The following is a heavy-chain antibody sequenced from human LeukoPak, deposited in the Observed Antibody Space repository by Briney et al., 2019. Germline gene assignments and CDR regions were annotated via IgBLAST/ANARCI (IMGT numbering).Heavy chain of an antibody. J-gene: IGHJ4*02. D-gene: IGHD3-3*01. Sequence: SETLSLTCAVYGGSFSGYYWSWIRQPPGKGLEWIGEINHSGSTNYNPSLKSRVTISVDTSKNQFSLKLSSVTAADTAVYYCARAGFWSCYCFDYWGQGTLVTVSS. CDR3: ARAGFWSCYCFDY. CDR1: GGSFSGYY. CDR2: INHSGST. V-gene: IGHV4-34*01.